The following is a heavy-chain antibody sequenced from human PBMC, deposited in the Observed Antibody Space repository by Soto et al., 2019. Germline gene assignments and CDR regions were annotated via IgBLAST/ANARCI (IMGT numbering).Heavy chain of an antibody. CDR1: GFSLSNARMG. J-gene: IGHJ3*02. CDR2: IFSNDEK. Sequence: QVTLKESGPVVVKPTETLTLTCTVSGFSLSNARMGVSWIRQPPGKALEWLAHIFSNDEKSYSTSLKSRLTISNDTSKSQVVLTRTNKDPVDTATYYGARTSYYGEYVGDDAFDIWGQGTMVTVSS. CDR3: ARTSYYGEYVGDDAFDI. V-gene: IGHV2-26*01. D-gene: IGHD4-17*01.